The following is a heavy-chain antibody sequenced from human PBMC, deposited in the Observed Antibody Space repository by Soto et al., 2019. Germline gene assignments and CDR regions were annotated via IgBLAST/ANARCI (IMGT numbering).Heavy chain of an antibody. Sequence: QVQLQQWGAGLLKPSETLSLTCAVYGGSFSGYYWSWIRQPPGKGLEWIGEINHSGSTNYNPSLTSRVTISVDTSKNQFSLKLSSVTAADTAVYYCARGRWFGELLPRFDYWGQGTLVTVSS. CDR3: ARGRWFGELLPRFDY. J-gene: IGHJ4*02. CDR1: GGSFSGYY. CDR2: INHSGST. D-gene: IGHD3-10*01. V-gene: IGHV4-34*01.